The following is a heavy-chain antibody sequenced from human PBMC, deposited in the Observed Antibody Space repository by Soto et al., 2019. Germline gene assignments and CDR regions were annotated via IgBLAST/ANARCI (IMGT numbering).Heavy chain of an antibody. CDR3: ASDGPMARTFDI. D-gene: IGHD3-10*01. CDR1: GYTFTSYG. CDR2: ISAYNGNT. Sequence: QVQLVQSGAEVKKPGASVKVSCKASGYTFTSYGISWVRQAPGQGLEWMGWISAYNGNTNYAQKLQGSVTLKTGTSTSTAYMELRSLRSDDTAVYSCASDGPMARTFDIWGQGTMVTVSS. V-gene: IGHV1-18*01. J-gene: IGHJ3*02.